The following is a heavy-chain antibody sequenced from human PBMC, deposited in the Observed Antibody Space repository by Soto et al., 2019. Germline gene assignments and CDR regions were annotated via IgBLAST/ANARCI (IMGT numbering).Heavy chain of an antibody. J-gene: IGHJ3*02. Sequence: ASVKVSCKASGYTFTGYYMHWVQQAPGQGLEWMGWINPNSGGTNYAQKFQGRVTMTRDTSISTAYMELSRLRSDDTAVYYCARTALYYDFWSGLLGGAFDIWGQGTMVTVSS. CDR1: GYTFTGYY. V-gene: IGHV1-2*02. CDR3: ARTALYYDFWSGLLGGAFDI. D-gene: IGHD3-3*01. CDR2: INPNSGGT.